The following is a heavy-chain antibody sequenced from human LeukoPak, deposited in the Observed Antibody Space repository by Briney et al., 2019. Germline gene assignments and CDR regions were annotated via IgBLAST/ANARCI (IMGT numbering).Heavy chain of an antibody. CDR3: ARTPIAAAGIRDWFDP. V-gene: IGHV1-69*13. CDR2: IIPIFGTA. CDR1: GGTFSSYA. J-gene: IGHJ5*02. Sequence: ASDKVSCKASGGTFSSYAISWVRQAPGQGLEWMGGIIPIFGTANYAQKFQGRVTITADESTSTAYMELSSLRSEDTAVYYCARTPIAAAGIRDWFDPWGQGTLGTVSS. D-gene: IGHD6-13*01.